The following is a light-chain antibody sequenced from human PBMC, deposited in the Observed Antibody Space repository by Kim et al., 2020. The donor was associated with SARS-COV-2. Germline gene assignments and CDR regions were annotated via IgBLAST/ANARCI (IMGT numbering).Light chain of an antibody. CDR3: CSYAGSFTLVV. J-gene: IGLJ2*01. Sequence: QSVTLSCTGTSSDVGGYNYVSWYQHHPGKAPKLIIYDVSKRPSGVPDRFSGSKSGNTASLTISGLQAEDEADYYCCSYAGSFTLVVFGGGTQLPVL. CDR1: SSDVGGYNY. CDR2: DVS. V-gene: IGLV2-11*01.